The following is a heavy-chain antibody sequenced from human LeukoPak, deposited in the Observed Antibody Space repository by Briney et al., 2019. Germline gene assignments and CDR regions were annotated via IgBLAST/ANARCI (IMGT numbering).Heavy chain of an antibody. CDR1: GGSISSRSYY. CDR2: IYYSGST. J-gene: IGHJ5*02. D-gene: IGHD2-2*01. Sequence: SETLSLTCTVSGGSISSRSYYWGWIRQPPGKGLEWIGTIYYSGSTNYNPSLKSRVTISVDTSKNQFSLKLSSVTAADTAVYYCARQLPRDWFDPWGQGTLVTVSS. CDR3: ARQLPRDWFDP. V-gene: IGHV4-39*07.